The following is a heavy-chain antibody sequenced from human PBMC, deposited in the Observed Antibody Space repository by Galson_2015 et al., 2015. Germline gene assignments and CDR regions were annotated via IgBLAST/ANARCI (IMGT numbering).Heavy chain of an antibody. CDR2: INTNTGNP. Sequence: SVKVSCKASGYTFTSYAMNWVRQAPGQGLEWMGWINTNTGNPTYAQGFTGRFVFSLDTSVSTAYLQIGSLKAEDTAVYYCARDRRDFWSGYYTEDYFDYWGQGTLVTVSS. J-gene: IGHJ4*02. V-gene: IGHV7-4-1*01. D-gene: IGHD3-3*01. CDR1: GYTFTSYA. CDR3: ARDRRDFWSGYYTEDYFDY.